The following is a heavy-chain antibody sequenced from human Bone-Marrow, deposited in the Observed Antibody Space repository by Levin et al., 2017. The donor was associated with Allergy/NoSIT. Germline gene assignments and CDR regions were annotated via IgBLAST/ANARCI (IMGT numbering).Heavy chain of an antibody. V-gene: IGHV1-2*02. CDR2: INPNSGGT. Sequence: ASVKVSCKASGYTFTGYYMHWVRQAPGQGLEWMGWINPNSGGTNYAQKFQGRVTMTRDTSISTAYMELSRLRSDDTAVYYCARTPSCGGDCYSYYFDYWGQGTLVTVSS. J-gene: IGHJ4*02. CDR1: GYTFTGYY. D-gene: IGHD2-21*02. CDR3: ARTPSCGGDCYSYYFDY.